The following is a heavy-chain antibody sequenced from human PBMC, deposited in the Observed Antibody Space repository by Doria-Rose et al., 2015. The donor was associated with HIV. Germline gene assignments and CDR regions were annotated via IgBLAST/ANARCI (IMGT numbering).Heavy chain of an antibody. D-gene: IGHD6-13*01. CDR3: ARIKSSRWYHKYYFDF. Sequence: QVTLKESGPVLVKLTETLTLTCTVSGVSLSSPGMGVGWIRQTPGKALESTANIFSDDDRSYITSLESRLIISRGTSKSQVVLTMTDMDPVDTATYYCARIKSSRWYHKYYFDFWGQGTLVIVSA. CDR2: IFSDDDR. V-gene: IGHV2-26*01. J-gene: IGHJ4*02. CDR1: GVSLSSPGMG.